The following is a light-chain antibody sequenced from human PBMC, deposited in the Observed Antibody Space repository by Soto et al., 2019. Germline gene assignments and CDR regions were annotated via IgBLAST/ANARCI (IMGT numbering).Light chain of an antibody. CDR2: GAS. Sequence: EIVLTQSPGTLSLSPGERATLSCRASQSVSSSYLAWYQQKPGQAPRLLIYGASSRATGIPDRFSGSGSGTDFTLTISRLEPEDFAVYYRQLRYTFGQGTKLEIK. CDR3: QLRYT. CDR1: QSVSSSY. V-gene: IGKV3-20*01. J-gene: IGKJ2*01.